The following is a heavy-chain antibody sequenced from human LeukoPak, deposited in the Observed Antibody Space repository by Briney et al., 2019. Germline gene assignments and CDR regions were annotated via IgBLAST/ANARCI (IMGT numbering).Heavy chain of an antibody. D-gene: IGHD6-6*01. CDR3: ASSSGGLTYYYGLDA. Sequence: GGSLRLSCAASGFTVSSNYMTWVRQAPGKGLEWVSVIYSGGDTYYADSVKGRFTMSRDNSKNTLSLQMNSLRAEDTAVYYCASSSGGLTYYYGLDAWGQGTTVTVSS. CDR1: GFTVSSNY. J-gene: IGHJ6*02. V-gene: IGHV3-53*01. CDR2: IYSGGDT.